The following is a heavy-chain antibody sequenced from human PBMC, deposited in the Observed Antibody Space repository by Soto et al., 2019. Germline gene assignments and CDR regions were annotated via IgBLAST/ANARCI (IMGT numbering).Heavy chain of an antibody. CDR2: IIPIFGTA. D-gene: IGHD5-12*01. V-gene: IGHV1-69*13. CDR1: GGTFGSSA. Sequence: SVEVSCKASGGTFGSSASRWVRQAPGQGLEWMGGIIPIFGTANYAQKFQGRVTITADESTSTAYMELSSLRSEDTAVYYCARAHIPGYSGYDIHQPFDYWGQGTLVTVSS. CDR3: ARAHIPGYSGYDIHQPFDY. J-gene: IGHJ4*02.